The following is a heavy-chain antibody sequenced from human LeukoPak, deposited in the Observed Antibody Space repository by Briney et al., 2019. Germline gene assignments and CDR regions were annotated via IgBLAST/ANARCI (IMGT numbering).Heavy chain of an antibody. CDR2: IYYSGST. D-gene: IGHD2-2*01. CDR1: GGSISSSSDY. Sequence: NPSETLSLTCTVSGGSISSSSDYWGWIRQPAGKGLEWIGSIYYSGSTYYNPSLKSRVTISVDTSKNQFSLKLSSVTAADTAVYYCARQLGYCSSTSCYADKVDYWGQGALVTVSS. V-gene: IGHV4-39*01. CDR3: ARQLGYCSSTSCYADKVDY. J-gene: IGHJ4*02.